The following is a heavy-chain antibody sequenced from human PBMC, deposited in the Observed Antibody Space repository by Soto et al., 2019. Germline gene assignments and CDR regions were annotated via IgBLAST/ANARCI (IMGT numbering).Heavy chain of an antibody. CDR2: VKSKFDGGTI. CDR1: GFTFNGAW. J-gene: IGHJ4*02. V-gene: IGHV3-15*07. D-gene: IGHD3-16*01. CDR3: GADLPDWGAYAFDY. Sequence: EVQLVESGGGLVEPGGSLRLSCAASGFTFNGAWMNWVRQGPGKGLEWVGRVKSKFDGGTIDYAAPVKGRFTISRDDSRNTVYLQMNSLSTEDTAMYYCGADLPDWGAYAFDYWGQGALVTVSS.